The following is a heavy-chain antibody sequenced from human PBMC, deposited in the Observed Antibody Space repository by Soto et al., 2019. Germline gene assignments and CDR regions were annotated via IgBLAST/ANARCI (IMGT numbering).Heavy chain of an antibody. CDR3: AREPLSTTTTSYGMDV. CDR1: GFTVSSYA. Sequence: QVQLVESGRGVVQPGRSLRLSCAASGFTVSSYAIHWVRQAPGKGLEWVADISSDGSNKYYADSVKGRFTISRDNSKNTLYLQMNSLRAEDTAVYYCAREPLSTTTTSYGMDVWGQGTTVTVSS. J-gene: IGHJ6*02. CDR2: ISSDGSNK. D-gene: IGHD1-1*01. V-gene: IGHV3-30-3*01.